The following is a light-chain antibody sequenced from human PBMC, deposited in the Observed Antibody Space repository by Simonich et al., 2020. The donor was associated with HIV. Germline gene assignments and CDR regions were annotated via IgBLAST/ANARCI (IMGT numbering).Light chain of an antibody. CDR2: WAS. CDR3: QQYYSTPVT. V-gene: IGKV4-1*01. CDR1: QSVLYSSNNKNY. Sequence: DLVMTQSPDSLAVSLGERATINCKSSQSVLYSSNNKNYLAWYQQKPGQPPKLLIYWASTRESGVPDRFSGSGSGTDFTRTISSLQAEDVAVYYCQQYYSTPVTFGPGTKVDIK. J-gene: IGKJ3*01.